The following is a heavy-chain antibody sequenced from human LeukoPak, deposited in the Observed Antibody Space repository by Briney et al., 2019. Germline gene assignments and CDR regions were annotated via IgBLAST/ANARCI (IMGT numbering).Heavy chain of an antibody. CDR3: AKAYTNGWYVWDY. Sequence: GGSLRLSCAASGFIFSSNAMSWVRQAPGKGLEWVSAISGSGDSTYYADSVKGRLTISRDNSKNTLYLQLNSLRAEDTAIYYCAKAYTNGWYVWDYWGQGALVTVSP. V-gene: IGHV3-23*01. CDR1: GFIFSSNA. D-gene: IGHD6-19*01. CDR2: ISGSGDST. J-gene: IGHJ4*02.